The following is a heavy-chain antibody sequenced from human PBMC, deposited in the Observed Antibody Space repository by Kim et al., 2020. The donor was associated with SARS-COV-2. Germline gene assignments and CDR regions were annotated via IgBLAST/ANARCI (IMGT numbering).Heavy chain of an antibody. D-gene: IGHD6-13*01. CDR3: AKVRAGGYSSFHRLGAF. CDR2: ISGSGGST. J-gene: IGHJ3*01. CDR1: GFTFSSYA. Sequence: GGSLRLSCAASGFTFSSYAMSWVRQAPGQGLELVSAISGSGGSTYYADSVKGRFTISSDNSKNTLYLQMHSLRAEDTAAYYCAKVRAGGYSSFHRLGAF. V-gene: IGHV3-23*01.